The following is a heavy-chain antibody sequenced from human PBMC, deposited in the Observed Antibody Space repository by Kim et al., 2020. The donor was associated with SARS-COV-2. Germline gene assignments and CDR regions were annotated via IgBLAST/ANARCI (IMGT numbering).Heavy chain of an antibody. J-gene: IGHJ4*02. V-gene: IGHV3-21*01. CDR2: ISSSSSYI. CDR3: ARDPEYSSSWYVFGGIAPIDY. Sequence: GGSLRLSCAASGFTFSSYSMNWVRQAPGKGLEWVSSISSSSSYIYYADSVKGRFTISRDNAKNSLYLQMNSLRAEDTAVYYCARDPEYSSSWYVFGGIAPIDYWGQGTLVTVSS. CDR1: GFTFSSYS. D-gene: IGHD6-13*01.